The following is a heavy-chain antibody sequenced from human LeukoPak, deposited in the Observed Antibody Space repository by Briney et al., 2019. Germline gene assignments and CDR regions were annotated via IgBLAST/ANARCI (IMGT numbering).Heavy chain of an antibody. CDR3: ARSSSYYDYVWGSYRSSYYFDY. CDR2: IYDSGST. J-gene: IGHJ4*02. CDR1: GGSIRSSYYY. D-gene: IGHD3-16*02. Sequence: SETLSLTCTVSGGSIRSSYYYWGWIRQPPGKGLEWIGSIYDSGSTYYNPSLKSRVTISVDTSKNQFSLKLNSVTAADTAVYYCARSSSYYDYVWGSYRSSYYFDYWGQGTLVTVSS. V-gene: IGHV4-39*01.